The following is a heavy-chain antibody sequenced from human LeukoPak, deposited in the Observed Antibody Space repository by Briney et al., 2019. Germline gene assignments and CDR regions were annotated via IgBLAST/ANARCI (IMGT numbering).Heavy chain of an antibody. CDR1: GGTFSRYA. D-gene: IGHD3-22*01. Sequence: SVKVSCKASGGTFSRYAISLVRQAPGHRLEWIGRIMPIFGIADYAQKFQGRVTITADKSTSTAYMELSSLRSEDTAVYYCARSPTDSSGYPNPLFDIWGQGTMVTVSS. J-gene: IGHJ3*02. CDR2: IMPIFGIA. V-gene: IGHV1-69*04. CDR3: ARSPTDSSGYPNPLFDI.